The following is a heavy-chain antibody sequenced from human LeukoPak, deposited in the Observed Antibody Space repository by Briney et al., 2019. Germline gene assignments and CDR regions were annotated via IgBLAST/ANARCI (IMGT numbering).Heavy chain of an antibody. V-gene: IGHV4-4*07. Sequence: SETLSLTCTVSGGSISSYYWSWIRQPAGKGLEWIGRIYTSGSTNYNPSLKSRVTMSVDTSKNQFSLKLSSVTAADTAVYYCARAAPSGFWSGYDTSPFDHWGQGTLVTVSS. CDR2: IYTSGST. D-gene: IGHD3-3*01. J-gene: IGHJ4*02. CDR1: GGSISSYY. CDR3: ARAAPSGFWSGYDTSPFDH.